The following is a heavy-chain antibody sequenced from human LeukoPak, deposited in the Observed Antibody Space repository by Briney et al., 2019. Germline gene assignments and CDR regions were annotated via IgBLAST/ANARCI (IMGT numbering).Heavy chain of an antibody. CDR1: GGSISSYY. Sequence: SETLSVTCTVSGGSISSYYWSWIRQPRGKGLEWIGYIYYSGSTNYDPSLKSRVTISVDTSKNQFSLKLSSVTAADTAVYYCARVNYDYVWGSYRPYNFDYWGQGTLVTVSS. V-gene: IGHV4-59*01. CDR2: IYYSGST. J-gene: IGHJ4*02. CDR3: ARVNYDYVWGSYRPYNFDY. D-gene: IGHD3-16*02.